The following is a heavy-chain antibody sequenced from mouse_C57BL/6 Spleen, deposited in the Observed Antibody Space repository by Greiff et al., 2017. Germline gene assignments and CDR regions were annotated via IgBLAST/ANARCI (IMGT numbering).Heavy chain of an antibody. CDR3: ASITTVVAHYAMDY. D-gene: IGHD1-1*01. V-gene: IGHV2-2*01. J-gene: IGHJ4*01. CDR1: GFSLTSYG. Sequence: VMLVESGPGLVQPSQSLSITCTVSGFSLTSYGVHWVRQSPGNGLEWLGVIWSGGSTDYHAAFISRLSISKDNSRSQVFFIMNSLQADDTAIYYCASITTVVAHYAMDYWGQGTSVTVSS. CDR2: IWSGGST.